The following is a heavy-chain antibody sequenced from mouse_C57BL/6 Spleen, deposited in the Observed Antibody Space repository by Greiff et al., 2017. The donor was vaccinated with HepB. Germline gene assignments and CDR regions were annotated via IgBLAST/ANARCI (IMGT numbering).Heavy chain of an antibody. J-gene: IGHJ4*01. CDR2: IRNKANGYTT. V-gene: IGHV7-3*01. D-gene: IGHD2-5*01. CDR1: GFTFTDYY. CDR3: ARYIHYSNYSYAMDY. Sequence: EVQVVESGGGLVQPGGSLSLSCAASGFTFTDYYMSWVRQPPGKALEWLGFIRNKANGYTTEYSASVKGRFTISRDNSQSILYLQMNALRAEDSATYYCARYIHYSNYSYAMDYWGQGTSVTVSS.